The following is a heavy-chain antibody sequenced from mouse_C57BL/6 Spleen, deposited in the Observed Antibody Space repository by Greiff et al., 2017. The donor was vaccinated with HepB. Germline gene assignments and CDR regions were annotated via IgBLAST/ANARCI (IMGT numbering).Heavy chain of an antibody. J-gene: IGHJ4*01. D-gene: IGHD3-1*01. Sequence: VQGVESGAELVRPGASVTLSCKASGYTFTDYEMHWVKQTPVHGLEWIGAIDPETGGTAYNQKFKGKAILTADKSSSTAYMELRSLTSEDSAVYYCTRSRLDLDAMDYWGQGTSVTVSS. V-gene: IGHV1-15*01. CDR1: GYTFTDYE. CDR2: IDPETGGT. CDR3: TRSRLDLDAMDY.